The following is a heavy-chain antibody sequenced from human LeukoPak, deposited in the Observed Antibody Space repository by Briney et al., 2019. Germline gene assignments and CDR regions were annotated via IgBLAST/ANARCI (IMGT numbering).Heavy chain of an antibody. CDR2: INSDGSST. Sequence: GSLRLSCAASGFTFTKYWMHWVRHAPGRGLGWVSHINSDGSSTNYADSVKGRFTISRDNSKNTVYLQMNSLTVEDTAVYYCARVYDYGFDWGQGTLVTVSS. V-gene: IGHV3-74*01. J-gene: IGHJ4*02. D-gene: IGHD3-10*01. CDR1: GFTFTKYW. CDR3: ARVYDYGFD.